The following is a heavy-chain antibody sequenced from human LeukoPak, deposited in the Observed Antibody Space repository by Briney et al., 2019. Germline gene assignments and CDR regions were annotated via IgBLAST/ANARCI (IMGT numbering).Heavy chain of an antibody. CDR3: ARAHNYGDYAAY. CDR1: GYTFIGYY. CDR2: INPNSGGT. V-gene: IGHV1-2*02. Sequence: ASVKVSCKASGYTFIGYYMHWVRQAPGQGLEWMGWINPNSGGTNYAQKFQGRVTMTRDTSISTAYMELSRLRSDDTAVYYCARAHNYGDYAAYWGQGTLVTVSS. D-gene: IGHD4-17*01. J-gene: IGHJ4*02.